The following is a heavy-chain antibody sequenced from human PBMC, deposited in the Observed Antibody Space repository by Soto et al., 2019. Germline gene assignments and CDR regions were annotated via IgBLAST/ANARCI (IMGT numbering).Heavy chain of an antibody. J-gene: IGHJ6*02. V-gene: IGHV3-21*06. CDR2: ISSSSSYI. CDR1: GFTFSSYN. Sequence: GGSLRLSCAASGFTFSSYNMNXVRQAPGKGLEWVSSISSSSSYIYNADSVKGRFTISRDNSKNTLYLQMTSLRAEDTAVYYCVEDRSGILVVYGMDVWGQGTTVTVSS. CDR3: VEDRSGILVVYGMDV. D-gene: IGHD2-2*01.